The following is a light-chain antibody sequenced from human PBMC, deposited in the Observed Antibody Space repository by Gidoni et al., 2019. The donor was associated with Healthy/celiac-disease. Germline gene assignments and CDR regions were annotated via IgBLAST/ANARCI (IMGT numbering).Light chain of an antibody. CDR3: QQYGSSQT. Sequence: IVLTQSPGTLSLSPGERATLSCRASQSVSSSYLAWYQQKPGQAPRLLIYGASSRATGIPDRFSGSRSGTDFTLTISRLEPEDFAVYYCQQYGSSQTFGQGTKVEIK. CDR1: QSVSSSY. J-gene: IGKJ1*01. V-gene: IGKV3-20*01. CDR2: GAS.